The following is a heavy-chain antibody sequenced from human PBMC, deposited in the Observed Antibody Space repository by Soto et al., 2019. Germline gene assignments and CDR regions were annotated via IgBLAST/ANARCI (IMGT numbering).Heavy chain of an antibody. D-gene: IGHD3-10*01. CDR2: IIPFLGVT. V-gene: IGHV1-69*08. CDR3: ARDWESTVSTWSFGAF. J-gene: IGHJ4*02. Sequence: QVQLVQSGAEVKKPGSSVKVSCKASGGTFSPYTVNWVRQAPGQGLEWMGMIIPFLGVTNYAQKFQARVTVTADTSTTTAYMELGGLRFEDTAVYYCARDWESTVSTWSFGAFWGRGTLVTVSS. CDR1: GGTFSPYT.